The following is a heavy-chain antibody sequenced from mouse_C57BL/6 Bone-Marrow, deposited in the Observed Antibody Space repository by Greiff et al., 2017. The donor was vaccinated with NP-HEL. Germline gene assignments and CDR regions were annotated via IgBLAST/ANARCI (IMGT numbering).Heavy chain of an antibody. CDR3: ARGLNYDWYFDV. Sequence: QVQLQQSGAELVKPGASVKLSCKASGYTFTSYWMQWVKQRPGQGLEWIGEIDPSDSYTNYNQKFKGKATLTVDTSSSTAYMQLSSLTSEDSAVYYCARGLNYDWYFDVWGTGTTVTVSS. J-gene: IGHJ1*03. D-gene: IGHD2-4*01. V-gene: IGHV1-50*01. CDR2: IDPSDSYT. CDR1: GYTFTSYW.